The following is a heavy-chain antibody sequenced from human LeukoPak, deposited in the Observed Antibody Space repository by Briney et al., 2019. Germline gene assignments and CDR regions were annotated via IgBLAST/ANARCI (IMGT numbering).Heavy chain of an antibody. D-gene: IGHD1-1*01. CDR3: ARVGSWNAEPDY. CDR1: GFTFSSYS. CDR2: ISSSSTI. Sequence: GGSLRLSCAASGFTFSSYSMTWVRQAPGKGLEWVSYISSSSTIYYADSVKGRFTISRDNAKNSLYLQMNSLRAEDTAVYYCARVGSWNAEPDYWGQGTLVTVSS. V-gene: IGHV3-48*01. J-gene: IGHJ4*02.